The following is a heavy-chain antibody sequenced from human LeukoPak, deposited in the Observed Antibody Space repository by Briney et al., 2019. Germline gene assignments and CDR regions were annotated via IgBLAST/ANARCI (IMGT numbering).Heavy chain of an antibody. Sequence: GRSLRLSCAASGFTFSSYGMHWVRQAPGKGLEWVAVISYDGSNKYYADSVKGRFTISRDNSKNTLYLQMNSLRAEDTAVYYCAKVQWLAYYFDYWGQGTLVTVSS. J-gene: IGHJ4*02. V-gene: IGHV3-30*18. CDR1: GFTFSSYG. D-gene: IGHD6-19*01. CDR3: AKVQWLAYYFDY. CDR2: ISYDGSNK.